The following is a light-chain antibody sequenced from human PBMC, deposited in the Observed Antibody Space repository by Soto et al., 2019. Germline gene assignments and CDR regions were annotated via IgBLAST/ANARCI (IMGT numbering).Light chain of an antibody. J-gene: IGKJ5*01. CDR2: AAS. CDR3: QQYYSYPIT. Sequence: IQMTQSPSSVSASTGDRVTITCLASQGISSYLAWYQQKPGKAPKLLIYAASTLQSGVPSRFSGSGSGTDFTLTISCLQSEDFATYYCQQYYSYPITFGQGTRLEIK. V-gene: IGKV1-8*01. CDR1: QGISSY.